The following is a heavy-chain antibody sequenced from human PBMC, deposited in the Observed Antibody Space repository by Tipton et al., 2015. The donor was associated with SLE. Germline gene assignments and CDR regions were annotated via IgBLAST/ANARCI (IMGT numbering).Heavy chain of an antibody. J-gene: IGHJ4*02. V-gene: IGHV1-18*01. D-gene: IGHD6-6*01. Sequence: QVQLVQSGAEVKKPGASVKVSCQASGYTFTSYAISWVRQAPGQGLEWMGWISAYNGNTNYAQKLQGRVTMTTDTSTSTAYMELRSLRSDDTALYYCARDPSTEYSSSSLDYWGQGTLVTVSS. CDR2: ISAYNGNT. CDR3: ARDPSTEYSSSSLDY. CDR1: GYTFTSYA.